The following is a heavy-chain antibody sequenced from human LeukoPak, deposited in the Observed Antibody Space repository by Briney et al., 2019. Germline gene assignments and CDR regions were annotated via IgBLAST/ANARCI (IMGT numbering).Heavy chain of an antibody. V-gene: IGHV1-69*13. CDR1: GGTFSSYA. J-gene: IGHJ4*02. CDR3: ARALYYYDSSGYYCGY. D-gene: IGHD3-22*01. Sequence: SVKVSCKASGGTFSSYAISWVRQAPGQGLEWMGGIIPIFGTANYAQKFQGRVTITADESTSTAYMELSSLRSEDTAVYYCARALYYYDSSGYYCGYWGQGTLVTVSS. CDR2: IIPIFGTA.